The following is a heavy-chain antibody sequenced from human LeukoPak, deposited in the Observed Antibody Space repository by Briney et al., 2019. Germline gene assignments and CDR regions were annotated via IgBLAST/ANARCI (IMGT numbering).Heavy chain of an antibody. Sequence: SETLSLTCTVSGGSISSSSYYWGWIRQPPGKGLEWIGRIYTSGSTNYNPSLKSRVTISVDTSKNQFSLKLSSVTAADTAVYYCARGGTMIVGNWFDPWGQGTLVTVSS. V-gene: IGHV4-39*07. J-gene: IGHJ5*02. CDR3: ARGGTMIVGNWFDP. CDR1: GGSISSSSYY. D-gene: IGHD3-22*01. CDR2: IYTSGST.